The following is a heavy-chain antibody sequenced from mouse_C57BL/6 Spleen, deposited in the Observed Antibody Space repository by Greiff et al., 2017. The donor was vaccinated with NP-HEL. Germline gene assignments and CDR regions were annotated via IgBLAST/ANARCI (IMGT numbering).Heavy chain of an antibody. V-gene: IGHV1-82*01. Sequence: VQLQQSGPELVKPGASVKISCKASGYAFSSSWMNWVKQRPGKGLEWIGRIYPGDGDTNYNGKFKGKATLTADQSSSTAYMQLSSLTSEDSAVYFCEGGYDGYAMDYWGQGTSVTVSS. D-gene: IGHD2-2*01. CDR3: EGGYDGYAMDY. J-gene: IGHJ4*01. CDR2: IYPGDGDT. CDR1: GYAFSSSW.